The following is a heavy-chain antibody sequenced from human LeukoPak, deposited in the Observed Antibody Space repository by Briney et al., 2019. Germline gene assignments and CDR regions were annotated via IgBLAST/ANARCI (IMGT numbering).Heavy chain of an antibody. D-gene: IGHD3-22*01. CDR2: IYYSGNT. V-gene: IGHV4-39*07. CDR1: GGSITSSSYY. CDR3: AKHDSSGYYPLSLDY. J-gene: IGHJ4*02. Sequence: SETLSLTCTVSGGSITSSSYYWGWIRQPPGKGLEWIGSIYYSGNTYYNPSLKSRVTISVDTSKNQFSLRLSSVTAADTAVYYCAKHDSSGYYPLSLDYWGQGTLVTVSS.